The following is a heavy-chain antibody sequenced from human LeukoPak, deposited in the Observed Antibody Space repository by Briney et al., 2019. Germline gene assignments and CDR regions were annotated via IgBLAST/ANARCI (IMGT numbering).Heavy chain of an antibody. J-gene: IGHJ4*02. Sequence: ASVKVSCKASGGTFSSYAISWVRQAPGQGLEWMGRIIPIFGTANYAQKFQGRVTITTDESTSTAYMELSSLRSEDTAVYYCARDWDRNPYYFDYWGQGTLVTVSS. V-gene: IGHV1-69*05. CDR2: IIPIFGTA. D-gene: IGHD1-14*01. CDR3: ARDWDRNPYYFDY. CDR1: GGTFSSYA.